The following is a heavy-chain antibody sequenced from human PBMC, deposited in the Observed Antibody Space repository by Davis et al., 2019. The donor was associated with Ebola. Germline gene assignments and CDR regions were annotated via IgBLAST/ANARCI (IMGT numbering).Heavy chain of an antibody. CDR3: ASPHQIRGKDCFDS. CDR1: GGSLNDHY. J-gene: IGHJ4*02. D-gene: IGHD2-2*01. CDR2: INPRGKA. V-gene: IGHV4-34*01. Sequence: PSETLSPTFAVYGGSLNDHYWSWIRQPPGKGLEWIGEINPRGKAKYNPSLKSRATLSIDTSRKQISLKLTSLTAADAAVYYCASPHQIRGKDCFDSWGQGTLVTVSS.